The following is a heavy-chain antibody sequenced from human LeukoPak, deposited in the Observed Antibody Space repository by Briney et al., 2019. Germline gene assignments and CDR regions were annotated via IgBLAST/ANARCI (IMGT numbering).Heavy chain of an antibody. CDR1: GGSISSYY. D-gene: IGHD2-15*01. Sequence: SETLSLTCTVSGGSISSYYWGWIRQAPGKGLEWIATIYYSGNTYFNPSLKSRVTISVDTSKTRFSLKLSSVTAADTALYYCAKHGATYSYFDYWGQGTLVTVSS. V-gene: IGHV4-39*01. CDR3: AKHGATYSYFDY. CDR2: IYYSGNT. J-gene: IGHJ4*02.